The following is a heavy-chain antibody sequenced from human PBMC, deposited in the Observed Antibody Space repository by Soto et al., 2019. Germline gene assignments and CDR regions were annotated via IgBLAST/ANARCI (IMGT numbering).Heavy chain of an antibody. CDR1: GGTFSSYA. Sequence: QVQLVQSGAEVKKPGSSVKVSCKASGGTFSSYAISWVRQAPGQGLEWMGGIIPIFGTANYAQKFQGRVTITADESTSTAYMELSSLRSEDTAVYYCAGGGNCGGDCYSLAYYYYYGMDVWGQGTTVTVSS. CDR3: AGGGNCGGDCYSLAYYYYYGMDV. CDR2: IIPIFGTA. V-gene: IGHV1-69*12. J-gene: IGHJ6*02. D-gene: IGHD2-21*02.